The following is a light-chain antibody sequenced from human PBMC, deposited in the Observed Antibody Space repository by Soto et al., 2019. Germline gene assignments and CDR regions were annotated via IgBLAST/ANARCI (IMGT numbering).Light chain of an antibody. Sequence: QSALTQPPSVSGAPGQRVTISCTGNSSNIGTAYDVHWYRLLPGTAPKLLIYDNTNRPSGVPDRFSGSKSGPSASLAITGLRAEDEADYYCQSFDSTLSVSIFGGGTKLTVL. CDR1: SSNIGTAYD. CDR2: DNT. J-gene: IGLJ2*01. V-gene: IGLV1-40*01. CDR3: QSFDSTLSVSI.